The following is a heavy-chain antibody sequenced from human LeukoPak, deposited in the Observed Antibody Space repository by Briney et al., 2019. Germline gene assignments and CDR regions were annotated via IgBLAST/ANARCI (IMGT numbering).Heavy chain of an antibody. CDR1: GGSISSYY. D-gene: IGHD4-23*01. CDR2: IYYSGST. J-gene: IGHJ4*02. Sequence: PSETLSLTCTVSGGSISSYYWSWIRQPPGKGLEWIGYIYYSGSTNYNPSLKSRVTISVDTSKNQFSLKLSSVTAADTAVYYCARVDDYGGNQNFVYWGQGTLVTVSS. V-gene: IGHV4-59*01. CDR3: ARVDDYGGNQNFVY.